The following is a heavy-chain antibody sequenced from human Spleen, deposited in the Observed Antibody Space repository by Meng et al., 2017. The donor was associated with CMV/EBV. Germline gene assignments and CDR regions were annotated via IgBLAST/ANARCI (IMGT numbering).Heavy chain of an antibody. CDR2: INQDGGEK. J-gene: IGHJ6*02. Sequence: GESLKISCAPSGFIFSSYWMSWVRQAPGKGLEWVANINQDGGEKYYVDSVKGRFTISRDNAKNSLYLQMNSLRADDTAVYYCARGNPMTTVTTVRGTYYYYSMDVWGQGTTVTVSS. CDR3: ARGNPMTTVTTVRGTYYYYSMDV. D-gene: IGHD4-17*01. CDR1: GFIFSSYW. V-gene: IGHV3-7*04.